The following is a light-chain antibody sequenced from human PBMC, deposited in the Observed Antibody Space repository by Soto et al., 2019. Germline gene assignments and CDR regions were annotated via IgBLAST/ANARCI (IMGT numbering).Light chain of an antibody. Sequence: DIVMTQSPDSLAVSLGERATINCKSSQSVSYSSNNKHYLAWYQQKAGQPPKLLIYSACIRESGVPDRFSGSGSGTDFTLTISTLQAEDVAVYYCQQCLSVPYTFGGGTKVELK. V-gene: IGKV4-1*01. CDR3: QQCLSVPYT. J-gene: IGKJ4*01. CDR2: SAC. CDR1: QSVSYSSNNKHY.